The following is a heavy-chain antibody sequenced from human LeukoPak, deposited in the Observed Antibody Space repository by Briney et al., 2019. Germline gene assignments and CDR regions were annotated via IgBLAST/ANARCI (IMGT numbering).Heavy chain of an antibody. V-gene: IGHV3-74*03. D-gene: IGHD2-2*01. CDR3: AKELVVRAGDYFDY. Sequence: GGSLRLSCAASGFTFSSSWMHWVRQARGKGLVWVSRINGDGSSTKYADSVMGRFTISRDNAKNTLYLQMNSLRAEDTAVYYCAKELVVRAGDYFDYWGQGTLVTVSS. CDR2: INGDGSST. CDR1: GFTFSSSW. J-gene: IGHJ4*02.